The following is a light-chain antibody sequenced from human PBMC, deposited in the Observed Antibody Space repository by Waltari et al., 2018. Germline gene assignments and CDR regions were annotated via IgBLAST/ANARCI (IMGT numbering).Light chain of an antibody. V-gene: IGKV4-1*01. Sequence: DIVMTQSPDSLAVSLGERATINCKSGQSVLYSSNNKDYLAGYQQKPGQPPKLLFYWASTRESGVPDRFSGSGSGTDFTLTISSLQAEDVAVYYCQQYHSFPYTFGQGTKLEIK. CDR1: QSVLYSSNNKDY. J-gene: IGKJ2*01. CDR3: QQYHSFPYT. CDR2: WAS.